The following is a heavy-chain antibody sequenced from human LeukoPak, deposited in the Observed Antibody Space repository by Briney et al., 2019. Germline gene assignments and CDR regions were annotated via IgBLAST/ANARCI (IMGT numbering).Heavy chain of an antibody. V-gene: IGHV4-4*07. J-gene: IGHJ5*02. CDR1: GGSISSYY. CDR2: IYTSGTT. Sequence: PSETLSLTCTVSGGSISSYYWSWIRQPAGKGLEWIGRIYTSGTTHYNPSLKSRVTMSVDTSKNQFSLKLSSVTAADTAVYYCARAINDYSNYEVLTDNWFDPWGQGTLVTVSS. CDR3: ARAINDYSNYEVLTDNWFDP. D-gene: IGHD4-11*01.